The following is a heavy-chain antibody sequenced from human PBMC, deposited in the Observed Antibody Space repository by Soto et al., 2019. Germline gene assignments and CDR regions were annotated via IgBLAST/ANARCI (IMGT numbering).Heavy chain of an antibody. V-gene: IGHV3-33*01. J-gene: IGHJ1*01. CDR3: ARPGYYGSGSYSEYLQH. CDR1: GFTFSRYG. CDR2: IWSDGSIK. D-gene: IGHD3-10*01. Sequence: QVQLVESGGGVVQPGRSLRLSCVVSGFTFSRYGMHWVRQALGKGLEWVAVIWSDGSIKYYADSVKGRFTISRDNSKNTLYLQMNSLRAEDTAVYYCARPGYYGSGSYSEYLQHWGQGTLVTVSS.